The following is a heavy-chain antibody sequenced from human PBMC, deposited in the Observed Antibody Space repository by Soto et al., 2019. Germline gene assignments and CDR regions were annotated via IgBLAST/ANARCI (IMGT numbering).Heavy chain of an antibody. CDR1: GFTLDDYA. D-gene: IGHD3-22*01. J-gene: IGHJ4*02. V-gene: IGHV3-9*01. CDR2: ISWNGGSI. Sequence: EVQLVESGGGLVQPGRSLRLSCAASGFTLDDYAMHWVRQAPGKGLERVSGISWNGGSIGYAAAVEGRFTISRDNAKKSLYLQMNSLRAEDTALYYCAQDLQSITMIVVVSTAIYYFDYWGQGTLVTVSS. CDR3: AQDLQSITMIVVVSTAIYYFDY.